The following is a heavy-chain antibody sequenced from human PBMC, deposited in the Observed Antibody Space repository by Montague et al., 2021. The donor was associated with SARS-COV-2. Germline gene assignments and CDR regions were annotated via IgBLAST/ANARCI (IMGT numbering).Heavy chain of an antibody. CDR2: IYYSGST. CDR3: ARDPSRQPPLYPIGDYYYGMDV. CDR1: GGSISGSSYY. Sequence: SETLSLTCTVSGGSISGSSYYWVWIRQAPGKGLEWIGSIYYSGSTYYNPSLKSRVTIAVDTSKNQFSLKLSSVTAADTAVYYCARDPSRQPPLYPIGDYYYGMDVWGQGTTVTVSS. V-gene: IGHV4-39*07. J-gene: IGHJ6*02. D-gene: IGHD2-2*02.